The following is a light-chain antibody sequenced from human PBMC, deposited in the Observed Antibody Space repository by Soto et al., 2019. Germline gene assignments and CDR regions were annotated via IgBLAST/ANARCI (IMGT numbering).Light chain of an antibody. CDR1: SSNIGSNT. J-gene: IGLJ7*01. Sequence: QSVLTQPPSASGTPGQRVTISCSGSSSNIGSNTVNWYQQLPGTAPKLLIYANSQRPSGVPDRFSGSKSGTAASLAIRGLQSEDEAGYYCAAWDDSLKKPVFGGGTQLTVL. V-gene: IGLV1-44*01. CDR3: AAWDDSLKKPV. CDR2: ANS.